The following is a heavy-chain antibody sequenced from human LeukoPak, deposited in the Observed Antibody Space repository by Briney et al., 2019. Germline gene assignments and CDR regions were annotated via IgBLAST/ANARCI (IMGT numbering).Heavy chain of an antibody. D-gene: IGHD6-6*01. V-gene: IGHV3-20*04. J-gene: IGHJ6*03. CDR2: INWNGAST. CDR3: ARAVCPTIKFCDSSYFMDV. Sequence: GGSLRLSCAASGFTVSSNYMSWVRQAPGKGLEWVAGINWNGASTGYADSVRGRFTISRDNAKNSLYLQMNSLRAEDTALYYCARAVCPTIKFCDSSYFMDVWGKGTTVNVS. CDR1: GFTVSSNY.